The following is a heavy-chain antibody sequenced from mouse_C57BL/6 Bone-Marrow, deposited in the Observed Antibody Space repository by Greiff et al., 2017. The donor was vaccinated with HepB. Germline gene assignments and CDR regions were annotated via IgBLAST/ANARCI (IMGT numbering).Heavy chain of an antibody. J-gene: IGHJ1*03. Sequence: QVQLQQSGPELVKPGASVKISCKASGYSFTSYYIHWVKQRPGQGLEWIGWIYPGSGNTKYNEKFKGKATLTADTSSSTAYMQLSSLTSEDSAVYYCARITTVVATGYFDVWGTGTTVTGAS. CDR2: IYPGSGNT. CDR1: GYSFTSYY. CDR3: ARITTVVATGYFDV. D-gene: IGHD1-1*01. V-gene: IGHV1-66*01.